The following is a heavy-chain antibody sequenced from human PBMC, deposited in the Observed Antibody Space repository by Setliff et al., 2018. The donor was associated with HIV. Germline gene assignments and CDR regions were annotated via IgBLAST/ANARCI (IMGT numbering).Heavy chain of an antibody. D-gene: IGHD6-6*01. CDR3: AREGRAARPRSWFDP. J-gene: IGHJ5*02. Sequence: ASVKVSCKASGGTFSSYAISWVRQAPGQGLEWMGGIIPIFGTANYAQKFQGRVTITTDESTSTAYMELSSLRSEDTAVYYCAREGRAARPRSWFDPWGQGTLVTVS. CDR2: IIPIFGTA. V-gene: IGHV1-69*05. CDR1: GGTFSSYA.